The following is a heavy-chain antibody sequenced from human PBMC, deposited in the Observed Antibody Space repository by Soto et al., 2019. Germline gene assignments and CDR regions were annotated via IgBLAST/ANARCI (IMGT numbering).Heavy chain of an antibody. CDR3: AKGSLNIVVVPAATFDY. CDR1: GFTFSSYA. Sequence: GGSLRLSCAASGFTFSSYAMSWVRQAPGKGLEWVSAISGSGGSTYYADSVKGRFTISRDNSKNTLYLQMNSLRAEDTAVYYCAKGSLNIVVVPAATFDYWGQGTLVTISS. V-gene: IGHV3-23*01. D-gene: IGHD2-2*01. CDR2: ISGSGGST. J-gene: IGHJ4*02.